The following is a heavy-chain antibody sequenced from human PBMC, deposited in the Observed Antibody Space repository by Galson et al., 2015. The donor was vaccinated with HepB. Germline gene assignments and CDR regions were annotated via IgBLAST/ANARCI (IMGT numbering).Heavy chain of an antibody. V-gene: IGHV1-2*02. CDR1: EYTFSGYY. J-gene: IGHJ4*02. Sequence: SVKVSCKASEYTFSGYYMHWVRQTPGQGLEWMGWINPNSGATNSAQKFQGRVTMTRDTSIRTAYMELNRLRSDDTAIYYCARAVAGPVGVRIDYWGQGTLVTVSS. D-gene: IGHD6-19*01. CDR2: INPNSGAT. CDR3: ARAVAGPVGVRIDY.